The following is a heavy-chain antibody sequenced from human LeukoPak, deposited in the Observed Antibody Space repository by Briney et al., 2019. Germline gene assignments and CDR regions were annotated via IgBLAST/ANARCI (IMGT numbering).Heavy chain of an antibody. CDR1: GGSISSSSYY. CDR2: IYYSGST. J-gene: IGHJ6*02. D-gene: IGHD1-1*01. V-gene: IGHV4-39*01. Sequence: KSSETLSLTCTVSGGSISSSSYYWGWIRQPPGKGLEWIGSIYYSGSTYYNPSLKSRVTISVDTSKNQFSLKLSSVTAADTAVYYCARTGSSNYYYYYGMDVWGQGTTVTVSS. CDR3: ARTGSSNYYYYYGMDV.